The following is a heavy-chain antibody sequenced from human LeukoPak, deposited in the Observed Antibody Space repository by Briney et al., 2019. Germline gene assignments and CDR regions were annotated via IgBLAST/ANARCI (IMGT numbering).Heavy chain of an antibody. V-gene: IGHV5-10-1*01. CDR1: GYSFTSHW. Sequence: GESLKIPCKGSGYSFTSHWINWVRQMPGKGLEWMGRIDPSDSYTNYSPSFQGHATISADKSISTAYLQWSSLKASDTAMYYCATSIRGYGMDVWGQGTTVTVSS. CDR2: IDPSDSYT. CDR3: ATSIRGYGMDV. D-gene: IGHD3-10*01. J-gene: IGHJ6*02.